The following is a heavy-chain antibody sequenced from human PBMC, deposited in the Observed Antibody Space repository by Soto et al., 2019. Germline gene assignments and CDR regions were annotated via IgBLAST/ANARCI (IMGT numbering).Heavy chain of an antibody. D-gene: IGHD3-3*01. CDR2: IDPRDSYT. CDR3: AGSKVTTPNNDY. V-gene: IGHV5-10-1*01. Sequence: GESLKISCKGSGYSFTSYWINWVRQTPGKGLEWMGRIDPRDSYTKYSPSFQGHVTISADKSISTAYLQWSSLKASDTAMYYCAGSKVTTPNNDYWGQGTLVTVSS. J-gene: IGHJ4*02. CDR1: GYSFTSYW.